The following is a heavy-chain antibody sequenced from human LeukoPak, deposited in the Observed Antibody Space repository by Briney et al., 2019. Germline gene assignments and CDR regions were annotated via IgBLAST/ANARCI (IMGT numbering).Heavy chain of an antibody. J-gene: IGHJ4*02. Sequence: SETLSLTCAVYGGSFSGYYWSWIRQPLGKGLEWIGEINHSGSTNYNPSLKSRVTISVDTSKNQFSLKLSSVTAADTAVYYCARGVSTIFGVAHLGYWGQGTLVTVSS. CDR2: INHSGST. CDR1: GGSFSGYY. D-gene: IGHD3-3*01. V-gene: IGHV4-34*01. CDR3: ARGVSTIFGVAHLGY.